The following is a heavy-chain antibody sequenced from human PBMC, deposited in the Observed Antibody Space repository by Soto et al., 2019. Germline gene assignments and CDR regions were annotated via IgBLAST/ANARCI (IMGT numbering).Heavy chain of an antibody. D-gene: IGHD3-3*01. V-gene: IGHV3-7*01. CDR2: IKQDGSEK. J-gene: IGHJ4*02. CDR3: ARDEW. CDR1: GFTFSNYW. Sequence: GGSLRLSCVASGFTFSNYWMSWVRQAPGKGLEWVAIIKQDGSEKYYVDSVNGRFTISRDNVKNSLYLQMNRLTVEDTAVYYCARDEWWGQGTLVTVSS.